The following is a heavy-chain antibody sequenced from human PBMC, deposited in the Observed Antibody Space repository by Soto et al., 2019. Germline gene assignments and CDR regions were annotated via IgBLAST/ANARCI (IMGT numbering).Heavy chain of an antibody. D-gene: IGHD5-18*01. J-gene: IGHJ6*02. CDR1: GFTLSSYS. CDR3: ARMFGFSYGPANRGMDV. V-gene: IGHV3-30*04. Sequence: QVQLVESGGGVAQPGRSLRLFCAASGFTLSSYSLHWVRQSPGKGLEWEAAISSDGTEKHYADSVKGRFTISRDNSKNTLSLQLNSLRTEDTAVYYCARMFGFSYGPANRGMDVWGQGTTVTVSS. CDR2: ISSDGTEK.